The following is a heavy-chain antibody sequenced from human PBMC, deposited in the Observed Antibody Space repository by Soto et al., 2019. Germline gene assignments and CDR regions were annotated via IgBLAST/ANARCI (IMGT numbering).Heavy chain of an antibody. V-gene: IGHV3-7*03. CDR1: GFTFSSYW. CDR2: IKQDGSEK. D-gene: IGHD7-27*01. J-gene: IGHJ3*02. Sequence: GGSLRLSCAASGFTFSSYWMSWVHQAPGKGLEWVANIKQDGSEKYYVDSVKGRFTISRDNAKNSLYLQMNSLRAEDTAVYYCAREETGDQKAFDIWGQGTMVTVS. CDR3: AREETGDQKAFDI.